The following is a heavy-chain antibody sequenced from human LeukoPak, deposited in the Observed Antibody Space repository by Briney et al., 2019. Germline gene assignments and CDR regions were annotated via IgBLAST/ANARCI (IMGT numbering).Heavy chain of an antibody. CDR1: GGSISSYY. V-gene: IGHV4-59*01. CDR2: IYYSGST. D-gene: IGHD4-11*01. CDR3: ATTTVDDAFDI. J-gene: IGHJ3*02. Sequence: PSETLSLTCTVSGGSISSYYWSWIRQPPGKGLERIGYIYYSGSTNYNPSLKSRVTISVDTSKNQFSLKLSSVTAADTAVYYCATTTVDDAFDIWGQGTMVTVSS.